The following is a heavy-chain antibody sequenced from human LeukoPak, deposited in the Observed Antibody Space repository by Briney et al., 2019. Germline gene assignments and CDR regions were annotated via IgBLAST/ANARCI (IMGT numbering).Heavy chain of an antibody. CDR2: INSNSGDT. Sequence: ASVTVSCKASGYTFTGYYMHWVRQAPGQGLEWMGWINSNSGDTNYAQKFQGRVTITRDTSISTAYMELSRLRSDDTAVYYCAREPHYDLLTGYALGYLDLWGRGTLLTVSS. CDR1: GYTFTGYY. CDR3: AREPHYDLLTGYALGYLDL. J-gene: IGHJ2*01. D-gene: IGHD3-9*01. V-gene: IGHV1-2*02.